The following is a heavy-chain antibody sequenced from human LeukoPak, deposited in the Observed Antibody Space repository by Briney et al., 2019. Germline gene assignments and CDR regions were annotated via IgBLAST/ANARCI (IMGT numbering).Heavy chain of an antibody. CDR2: IRYDGSDT. Sequence: GGSLRLSCAASGFTFSAYGMHWVRQAPGKGLEWVAFIRYDGSDTYYADSMKGRFSISRDNSKNTLHVQMSSLRAEDTAVYYCAKDSGYSSKYWYFNLWGRGTLVTVSS. CDR3: AKDSGYSSKYWYFNL. D-gene: IGHD2-15*01. J-gene: IGHJ2*01. V-gene: IGHV3-30*02. CDR1: GFTFSAYG.